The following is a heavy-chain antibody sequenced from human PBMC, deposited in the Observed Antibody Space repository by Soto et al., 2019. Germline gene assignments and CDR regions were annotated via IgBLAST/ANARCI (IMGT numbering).Heavy chain of an antibody. V-gene: IGHV1-8*01. CDR2: MNPNSGNT. CDR3: ALLHDSYYYYYMDV. D-gene: IGHD2-15*01. Sequence: ASVKVSCKASGYTFTSYDINWVRQATGQGLEWMGWMNPNSGNTGYAQKFQGRVTMTRNTSISTAYMELSSLRSEDTAVYYCALLHDSYYYYYMDVWGKGTTVTVSS. CDR1: GYTFTSYD. J-gene: IGHJ6*03.